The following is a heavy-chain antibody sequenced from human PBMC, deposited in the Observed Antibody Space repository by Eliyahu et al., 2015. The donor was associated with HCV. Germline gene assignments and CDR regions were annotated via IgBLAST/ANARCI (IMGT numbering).Heavy chain of an antibody. V-gene: IGHV3-64D*06. J-gene: IGHJ4*02. CDR3: VKTPLVTGTYSFDY. CDR2: ISPDGGST. D-gene: IGHD1-26*01. CDR1: GFTXSTYT. Sequence: EVQLVESGGGLVXSGGSLRLSXSASGFTXSTYTFHWVRQAPGKGLEYVSAISPDGGSTYYADSVKGRFTISRDNSKNTLYLQMSSLRAEDTATYYCVKTPLVTGTYSFDYWGQGTLVTVSS.